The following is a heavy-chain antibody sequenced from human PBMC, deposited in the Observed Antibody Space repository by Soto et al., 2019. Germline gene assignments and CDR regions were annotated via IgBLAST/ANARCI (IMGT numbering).Heavy chain of an antibody. Sequence: QVQLVQSGAEVKQPGASVMVSCKASGYPFTSYYLHWVRQAPGQGLEWLGVINPGCGKTNYAQKSQGRITMTSDTSTNTIYMELSSLICEDTAVYYCARDYVWGRGDYFDSWGQGTQVTVSS. CDR1: GYPFTSYY. D-gene: IGHD3-16*01. CDR2: INPGCGKT. CDR3: ARDYVWGRGDYFDS. J-gene: IGHJ4*02. V-gene: IGHV1-46*04.